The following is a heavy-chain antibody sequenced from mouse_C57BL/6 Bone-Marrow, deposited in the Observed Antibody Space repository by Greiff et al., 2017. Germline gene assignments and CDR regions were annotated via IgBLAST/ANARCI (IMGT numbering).Heavy chain of an antibody. CDR2: IDPSDSYT. Sequence: QVHVKQPGAELVMPGASVKLSCKASGYTFTSYWMHWVKQRPGQGLEWIGEIDPSDSYTNYNQKFKGKSTLTVDKSSSTAYMQLSSLTFEDSAVYYCAREGGDSSGYPAWFAYWGQGTLVTVSA. CDR1: GYTFTSYW. D-gene: IGHD3-2*02. CDR3: AREGGDSSGYPAWFAY. V-gene: IGHV1-69*01. J-gene: IGHJ3*01.